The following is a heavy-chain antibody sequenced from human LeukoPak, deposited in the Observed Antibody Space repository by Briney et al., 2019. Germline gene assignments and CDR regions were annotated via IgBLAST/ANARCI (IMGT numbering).Heavy chain of an antibody. J-gene: IGHJ2*01. D-gene: IGHD3-22*01. V-gene: IGHV3-30*02. CDR3: HVYYYDSSGHPSHWYFDL. CDR2: IQFDGSNK. CDR1: GFTFSNYG. Sequence: PGGSLRLSCTASGFTFSNYGVHWVRQAPGKGLDWVAFIQFDGSNKYYADSVKGRSTISRDNSKNTLYLQMNSLRVEDTAVYYCHVYYYDSSGHPSHWYFDLWGRGTLVTVSS.